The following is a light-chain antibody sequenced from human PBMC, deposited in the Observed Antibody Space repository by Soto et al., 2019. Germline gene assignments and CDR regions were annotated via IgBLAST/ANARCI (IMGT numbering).Light chain of an antibody. V-gene: IGLV2-14*01. CDR3: SSYTRSSTIAV. Sequence: QSALTQPASVSGSPGQSITISCTGTSSDVGGYNYVSWYQQHPGKAPKLMIYEVSNRPSGVSNRFSGSKSGNTASLTISGLQAEDEADYYCSSYTRSSTIAVFGTGTKVTVL. CDR2: EVS. J-gene: IGLJ1*01. CDR1: SSDVGGYNY.